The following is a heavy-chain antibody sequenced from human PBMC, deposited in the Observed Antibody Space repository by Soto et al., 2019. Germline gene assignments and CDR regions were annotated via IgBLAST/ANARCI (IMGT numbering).Heavy chain of an antibody. D-gene: IGHD5-18*01. J-gene: IGHJ6*02. CDR2: IIPIFGTA. CDR1: GGTFSSYA. V-gene: IGHV1-69*13. Sequence: SVKVSCKASGGTFSSYAISWVRQAPGQGLEWMGGIIPIFGTANYAQKFQGRVTITADESTSTAYMELSSLRSEDTAVYYCASISPDTVANTADYYYGMDVWGQGTTVTVSS. CDR3: ASISPDTVANTADYYYGMDV.